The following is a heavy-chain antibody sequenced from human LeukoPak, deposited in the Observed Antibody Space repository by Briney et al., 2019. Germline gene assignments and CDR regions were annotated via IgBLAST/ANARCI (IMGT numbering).Heavy chain of an antibody. J-gene: IGHJ6*03. CDR3: ARVAGYSSGWYYYYYYYYMDV. CDR1: GGSISGYY. CDR2: INHSGST. V-gene: IGHV4-34*01. D-gene: IGHD6-19*01. Sequence: SETLSLTCTVSGGSISGYYWSGIRQPPGKGLEGIGEINHSGSTNYNPSLKSRVTISVDTSKNQFSLKLSSVTAADTAVYYCARVAGYSSGWYYYYYYYYMDVWGKGTTVTVSS.